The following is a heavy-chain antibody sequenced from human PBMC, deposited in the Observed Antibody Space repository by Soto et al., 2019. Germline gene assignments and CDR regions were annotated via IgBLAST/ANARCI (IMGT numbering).Heavy chain of an antibody. CDR1: GGSISSSSYY. Sequence: PSETLSLTCTVSGGSISSSSYYWGWIRQPPGKGLEWIGSIYYSGSTYYNPSLKSRVTISVDTSKNQFSLKLTSVTPDDTAMYYCSRDDRTNAYYLDYWGQGTLVTVS. J-gene: IGHJ4*02. CDR3: SRDDRTNAYYLDY. CDR2: IYYSGST. V-gene: IGHV4-39*02.